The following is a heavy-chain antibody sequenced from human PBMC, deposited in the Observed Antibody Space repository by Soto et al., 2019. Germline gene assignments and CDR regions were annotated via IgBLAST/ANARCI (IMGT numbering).Heavy chain of an antibody. V-gene: IGHV3-33*03. CDR3: TKSRGDAYKWGLGLDQ. Sequence: QERLVESGGGVVQHGRSLRLSCAVSGFTFSDYAMHWVRQAPGKGLEWVALIWHDGINEFYADSVKGRFTISRDISNNTLYLQMNSLRPEDTAVYYCTKSRGDAYKWGLGLDQWGQGTLVTVSS. J-gene: IGHJ5*02. D-gene: IGHD3-10*01. CDR2: IWHDGINE. CDR1: GFTFSDYA.